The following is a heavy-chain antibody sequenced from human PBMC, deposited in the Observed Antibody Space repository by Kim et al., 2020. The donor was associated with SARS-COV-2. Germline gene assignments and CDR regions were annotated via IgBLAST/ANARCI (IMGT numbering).Heavy chain of an antibody. J-gene: IGHJ4*02. V-gene: IGHV1-2*06. D-gene: IGHD2-2*01. Sequence: ASVKVSCKASGYTLTDYYMHWVRQAPGQGLEWMGRINPNSGGINSAQKFQDRVTMTRDTSISTDYMELSRLRSDDTAIYYCARDLCSTTSCFSGDYWGQGTLVTVSS. CDR1: GYTLTDYY. CDR3: ARDLCSTTSCFSGDY. CDR2: INPNSGGI.